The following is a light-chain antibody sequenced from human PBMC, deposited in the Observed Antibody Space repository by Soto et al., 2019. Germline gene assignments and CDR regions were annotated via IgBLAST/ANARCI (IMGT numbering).Light chain of an antibody. CDR3: QQYNSYSWT. CDR2: DAS. J-gene: IGKJ1*01. V-gene: IGKV1-5*01. Sequence: DIQITQSPSTLSASVGDRVTITCRASQSISSWLAWYQQKPGKAPKLLIYDASSLESGVPSRFSGSGSGTEFTLTISSLQPDDFATYYCQQYNSYSWTFGQGIKV. CDR1: QSISSW.